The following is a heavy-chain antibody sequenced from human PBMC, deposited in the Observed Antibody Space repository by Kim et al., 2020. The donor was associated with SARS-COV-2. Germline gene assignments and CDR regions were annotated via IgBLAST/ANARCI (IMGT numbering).Heavy chain of an antibody. V-gene: IGHV1-69*04. CDR3: ARDRGRLLWFGEFDP. D-gene: IGHD3-10*01. J-gene: IGHJ5*02. Sequence: QKSQGRVTITADKATSTAYMELSSLRSEDTAVYYCARDRGRLLWFGEFDPWGQGTLVTVSS.